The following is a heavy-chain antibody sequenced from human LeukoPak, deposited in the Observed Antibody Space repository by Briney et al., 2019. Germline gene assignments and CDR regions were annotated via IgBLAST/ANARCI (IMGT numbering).Heavy chain of an antibody. D-gene: IGHD2-15*01. Sequence: GGPLRLSCAASGFTFSSYAMSWVRQAPGKGLEWVSAISGSGDSTNYADSVKGRFTISRDNCKNTLYLQMNSLRAEDTAVYYCAKAGAVVVVVAKFFDYWGQGTLVTVSS. CDR1: GFTFSSYA. J-gene: IGHJ4*02. CDR3: AKAGAVVVVVAKFFDY. V-gene: IGHV3-23*01. CDR2: ISGSGDST.